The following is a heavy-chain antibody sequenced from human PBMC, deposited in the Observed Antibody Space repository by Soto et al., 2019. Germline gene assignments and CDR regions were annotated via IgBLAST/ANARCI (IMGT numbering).Heavy chain of an antibody. J-gene: IGHJ6*02. Sequence: GGSLRLSCAASGFTFSSYGMHWVRQAPGKGLEWVAVIWYDGSNKYYADSVKGRFTISRDNSKNTLYLQMNSLRAEDTAVYYCARGGRITIFGVVNDYYYGMDVWGQGTTVTVSS. CDR3: ARGGRITIFGVVNDYYYGMDV. CDR2: IWYDGSNK. CDR1: GFTFSSYG. V-gene: IGHV3-33*01. D-gene: IGHD3-3*01.